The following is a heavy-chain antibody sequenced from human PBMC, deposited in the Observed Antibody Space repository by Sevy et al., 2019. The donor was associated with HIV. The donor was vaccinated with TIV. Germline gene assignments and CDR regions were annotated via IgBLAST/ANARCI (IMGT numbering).Heavy chain of an antibody. D-gene: IGHD6-13*01. CDR1: GFTFSSYA. CDR3: AREAAEGSYGSSWFSNWFDP. CDR2: ISYDGINK. V-gene: IGHV3-30*04. J-gene: IGHJ5*02. Sequence: GGSLRLSCAASGFTFSSYAMHWVRQAPGKGLEWVAVISYDGINKYYGNSVKGRFTISRDNSKNTLSLQMNSLKVEDTAMYYCAREAAEGSYGSSWFSNWFDPWGQGTLVTVSS.